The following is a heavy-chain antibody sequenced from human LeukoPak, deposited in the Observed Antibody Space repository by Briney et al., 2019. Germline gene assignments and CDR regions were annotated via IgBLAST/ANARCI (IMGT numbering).Heavy chain of an antibody. J-gene: IGHJ3*02. CDR2: IYPGDSDT. CDR1: GYSFTSYW. Sequence: GESLKISCKGSGYSFTSYWIGWVRQMPGKGLEWMGIIYPGDSDTRYTPSFQGQVTISADQSISTAYLQWSSLKASDTAMYYCARQALGWELLGDAFDIWGQGTMDTVSS. V-gene: IGHV5-51*01. D-gene: IGHD1-26*01. CDR3: ARQALGWELLGDAFDI.